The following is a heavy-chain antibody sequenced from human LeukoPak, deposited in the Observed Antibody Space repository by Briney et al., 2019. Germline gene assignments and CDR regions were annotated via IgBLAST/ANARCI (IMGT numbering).Heavy chain of an antibody. J-gene: IGHJ4*02. CDR3: ARGATDYGDFFS. CDR1: GGSISSGGYY. D-gene: IGHD4-17*01. V-gene: IGHV4-31*03. CDR2: IYYSGST. Sequence: SETLSLTCTVSGGSISSGGYYWSWIRQHPGKGLEWIGYIYYSGSTYYNPSLKSRVTISVVTSKNQFSLKLSSVTAADTAVYYCARGATDYGDFFSWGQGTLVTVSS.